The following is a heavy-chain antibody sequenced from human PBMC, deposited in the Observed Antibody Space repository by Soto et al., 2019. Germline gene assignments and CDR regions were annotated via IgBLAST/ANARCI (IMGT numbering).Heavy chain of an antibody. J-gene: IGHJ6*02. V-gene: IGHV1-69*06. CDR1: GGTFSSYA. CDR3: ARAXMNVGGWYPYYYYGMDV. Sequence: SVKVSCKASGGTFSSYAISWVRQAPGQGLEWMGGIIPIFGTANYAQKFQGRVTITADKSTSTAYMELSSLRSEDTAVYYCARAXMNVGGWYPYYYYGMDVWGQGTTVTVSS. D-gene: IGHD1-26*01. CDR2: IIPIFGTA.